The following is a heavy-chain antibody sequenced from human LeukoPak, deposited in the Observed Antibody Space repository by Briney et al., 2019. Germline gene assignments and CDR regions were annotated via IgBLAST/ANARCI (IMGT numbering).Heavy chain of an antibody. CDR3: ARVGYYDSSGYYTSPFDY. J-gene: IGHJ4*02. Sequence: SETLSLTCTVSGGSISSGDYYWSWIRQPPGKGLEWIGYIYYSGSTYYNPSLKSRVTISVDTSKNQFSLKLSSVTAADTAVYYCARVGYYDSSGYYTSPFDYWGQGTLVTVSS. D-gene: IGHD3-22*01. V-gene: IGHV4-30-4*01. CDR1: GGSISSGDYY. CDR2: IYYSGST.